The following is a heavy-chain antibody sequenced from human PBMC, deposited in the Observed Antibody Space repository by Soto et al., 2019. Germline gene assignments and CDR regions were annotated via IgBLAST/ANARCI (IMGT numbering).Heavy chain of an antibody. D-gene: IGHD1-26*01. J-gene: IGHJ3*02. Sequence: ASVKVSCKASSYTFTSYGISWVRQAPGQGLESMGWISAYNGNTNYAQKLQGRVTMTTDTSTSTAYMELRSLRSDDTAVYYCARPGGSYYGPFDAFDIWGQGTMVTVSS. V-gene: IGHV1-18*01. CDR2: ISAYNGNT. CDR3: ARPGGSYYGPFDAFDI. CDR1: SYTFTSYG.